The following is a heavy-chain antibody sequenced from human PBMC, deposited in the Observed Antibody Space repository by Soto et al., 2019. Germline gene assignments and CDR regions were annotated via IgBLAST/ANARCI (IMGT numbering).Heavy chain of an antibody. D-gene: IGHD3-10*01. CDR2: IDPKNGGT. V-gene: IGHV1-2*02. J-gene: IGHJ4*02. CDR3: GRDDYGIFPY. Sequence: QVQLVQSGTEVKKPGASVKVSCQASGYSISAYYIHWVRQAPGQGLEWMGWIDPKNGGTVSAQKFQGRLTMTRDTSISTVYMDLSGLTSDGTALYYCGRDDYGIFPYWGQGSPVTVSS. CDR1: GYSISAYY.